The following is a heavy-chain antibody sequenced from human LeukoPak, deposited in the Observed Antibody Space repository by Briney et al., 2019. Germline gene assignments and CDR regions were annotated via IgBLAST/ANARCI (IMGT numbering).Heavy chain of an antibody. Sequence: GGSLRLSCAASGFTFSSYGMHWVRQAPGKGLEWVAFIRYDGSNKYYADSVKGRFTISRDNAKNSLYLQMNSLRAEDTALYYCAKDRSSSWIFDYWGQGTLVTVSS. J-gene: IGHJ4*02. CDR1: GFTFSSYG. V-gene: IGHV3-30*02. D-gene: IGHD6-13*01. CDR3: AKDRSSSWIFDY. CDR2: IRYDGSNK.